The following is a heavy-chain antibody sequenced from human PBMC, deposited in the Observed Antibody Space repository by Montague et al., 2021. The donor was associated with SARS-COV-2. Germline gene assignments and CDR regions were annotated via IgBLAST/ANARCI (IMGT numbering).Heavy chain of an antibody. CDR2: IYFSGGS. CDR3: ARGRRILLWFGELFPGGDYYGMDA. J-gene: IGHJ6*02. Sequence: SESLSLTCTASGGSVSSSGYYWGWIRQPPGKGLEWIGSIYFSGGSYYNPSLKSRVSISVDTSKNQFSLKLSSVTAADTAVYYCARGRRILLWFGELFPGGDYYGMDAWGQGTTVTVSS. CDR1: GGSVSSSGYY. D-gene: IGHD3-10*01. V-gene: IGHV4-39*01.